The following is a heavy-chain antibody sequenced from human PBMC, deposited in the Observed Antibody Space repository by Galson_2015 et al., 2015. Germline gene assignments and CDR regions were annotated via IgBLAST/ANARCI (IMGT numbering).Heavy chain of an antibody. CDR2: ISSSGSTI. J-gene: IGHJ4*02. CDR3: ARESGVVVAATDFDY. CDR1: GFTFSSYE. D-gene: IGHD2-15*01. V-gene: IGHV3-48*03. Sequence: SLRLSCAASGFTFSSYEMNWVRQAPGKGLEWVSYISSSGSTIYYADAVKGRFTISRDNAKNSLYLQMNSLRAEDTAVYYCARESGVVVAATDFDYCGQGTLVTASS.